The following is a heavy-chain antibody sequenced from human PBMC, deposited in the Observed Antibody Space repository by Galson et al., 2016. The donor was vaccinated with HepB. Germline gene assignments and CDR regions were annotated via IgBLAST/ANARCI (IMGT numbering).Heavy chain of an antibody. CDR3: ARSSDISGYYYGRPFDY. D-gene: IGHD3-22*01. CDR1: GYSFTSYW. V-gene: IGHV5-51*01. Sequence: QSGAEVKKPGESLKISCKGSGYSFTSYWIGWVRQMPGKGLEWMGIIYPGDSDTTYSPSFQGQVTISADKSISTAYLQWSSLKASDTAMYYCARSSDISGYYYGRPFDYWGQGTLVTVSS. J-gene: IGHJ4*02. CDR2: IYPGDSDT.